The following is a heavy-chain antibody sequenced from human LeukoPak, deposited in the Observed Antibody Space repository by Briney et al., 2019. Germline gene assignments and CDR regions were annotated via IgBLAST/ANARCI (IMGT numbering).Heavy chain of an antibody. CDR2: IIPIFGTA. CDR1: GGTFSGYA. J-gene: IGHJ4*02. CDR3: ARAESERGDGYNWEGFDY. D-gene: IGHD5-24*01. Sequence: SVKVSCKASGGTFSGYAISWVRQAPGQGLEWMGRIIPIFGTANYAQKFQGRVTITTDESTSTAYMELSSLRSEDTAVYYCARAESERGDGYNWEGFDYWGQGTLVTVSS. V-gene: IGHV1-69*05.